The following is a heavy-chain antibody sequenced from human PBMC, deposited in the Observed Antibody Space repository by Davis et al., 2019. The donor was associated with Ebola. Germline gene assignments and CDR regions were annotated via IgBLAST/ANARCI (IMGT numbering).Heavy chain of an antibody. J-gene: IGHJ3*01. V-gene: IGHV3-23*01. D-gene: IGHD3-10*01. CDR3: AKAGAP. CDR1: GFTFSSYA. Sequence: GESLKISCAASGFTFSSYAMSWVRQAPGKGLEWVSIINGRGSVTDYADFLKGRFTISRDNSKNTLYLQMNSLRAEDTAVYYCAKAGAPWGPGTMVTVSS. CDR2: INGRGSVT.